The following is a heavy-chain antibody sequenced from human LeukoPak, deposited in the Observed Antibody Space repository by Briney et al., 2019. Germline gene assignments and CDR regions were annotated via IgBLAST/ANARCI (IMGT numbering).Heavy chain of an antibody. CDR2: INHSGST. V-gene: IGHV4-34*01. CDR1: GGSFSGYY. CDR3: ARRTFGGVIKY. D-gene: IGHD3-16*02. Sequence: PSETLSLTCAVSGGSFSGYYWSWFRQPPGEGLEWIGEINHSGSTKHNSSLKSRVTISVDTTKNQISLKLSSVTAADTSVYYCARRTFGGVIKYWGQGTLVTVSS. J-gene: IGHJ4*02.